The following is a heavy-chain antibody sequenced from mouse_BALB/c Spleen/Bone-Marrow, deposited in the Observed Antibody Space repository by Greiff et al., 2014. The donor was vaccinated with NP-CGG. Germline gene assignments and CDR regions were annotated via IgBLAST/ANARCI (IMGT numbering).Heavy chain of an antibody. V-gene: IGHV5-17*02. CDR3: TRSGTLGSMDY. CDR2: ISSGSSTI. D-gene: IGHD3-3*01. CDR1: GFTFSSFG. Sequence: VLVVESGGGLLQPGGSWELSCAASGFTFSSFGMHWVRQAPEKGLEWVAYISSGSSTIYYADTMKGRFTISRDNPKNTLFLQMASLRSEDTAMYYCTRSGTLGSMDYWGQGTSVTVST. J-gene: IGHJ4*01.